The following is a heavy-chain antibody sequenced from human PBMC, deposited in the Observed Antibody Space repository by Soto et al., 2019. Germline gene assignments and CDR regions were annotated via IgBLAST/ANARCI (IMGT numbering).Heavy chain of an antibody. CDR1: GFTFSSYW. J-gene: IGHJ4*02. Sequence: GGSLRLSCAASGFTFSSYWMHWVRQAPGKGLVWVSRINSDGSSTSYADSVKGRFTISRDNAKNTLYLQMNSLRAEDTAVYYCARGCIAARRAHSPCGYWGQGTLVTVSS. D-gene: IGHD6-6*01. V-gene: IGHV3-74*01. CDR3: ARGCIAARRAHSPCGY. CDR2: INSDGSST.